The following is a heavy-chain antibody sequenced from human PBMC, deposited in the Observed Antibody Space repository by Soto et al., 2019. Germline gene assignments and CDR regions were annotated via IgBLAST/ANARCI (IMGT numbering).Heavy chain of an antibody. CDR3: AKDGSHNFDY. D-gene: IGHD1-26*01. CDR1: GFTFSHYA. V-gene: IGHV3-30*18. CDR2: MSYDGSNE. Sequence: QVQLVESGGGVVQPGRSLRLSCAASGFTFSHYAMHWVRQAPGKGLEWVALMSYDGSNEYYADSVKGRFTISRDNSKNTRSLQMNSLRAEDTAVYYWAKDGSHNFDYWGQGTLVTVSS. J-gene: IGHJ4*02.